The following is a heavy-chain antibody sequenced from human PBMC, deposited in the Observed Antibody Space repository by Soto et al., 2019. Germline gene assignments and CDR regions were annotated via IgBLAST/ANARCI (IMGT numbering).Heavy chain of an antibody. Sequence: QVQLVQSGAEVKKPGSSVKVSCKASGGTFSSYAISWVRQAPGQGLEWMGGIIPIFGTANYAQKFQGRVTITADESTSTAYMGLSSLRSEDTAVYYCARDRIVGATSFYYYYGMDVWGQGTTVTVSS. CDR2: IIPIFGTA. CDR1: GGTFSSYA. D-gene: IGHD1-26*01. CDR3: ARDRIVGATSFYYYYGMDV. J-gene: IGHJ6*02. V-gene: IGHV1-69*12.